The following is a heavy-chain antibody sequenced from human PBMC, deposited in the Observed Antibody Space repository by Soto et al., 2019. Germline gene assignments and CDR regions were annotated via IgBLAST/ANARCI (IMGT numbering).Heavy chain of an antibody. V-gene: IGHV1-18*04. CDR3: ARDQSDFWSGYSMDAFDI. Sequence: QVQLVQSGAEVKKPGASVKVSCKASGYTFTSYGITWVRQAPGQGLEWMGWISPYNGNTNYVQKLPGRVTLSSDTSTSTAYMEVRSLSSDATAVYYCARDQSDFWSGYSMDAFDIWGQGTFVTDSS. J-gene: IGHJ3*02. D-gene: IGHD3-3*01. CDR1: GYTFTSYG. CDR2: ISPYNGNT.